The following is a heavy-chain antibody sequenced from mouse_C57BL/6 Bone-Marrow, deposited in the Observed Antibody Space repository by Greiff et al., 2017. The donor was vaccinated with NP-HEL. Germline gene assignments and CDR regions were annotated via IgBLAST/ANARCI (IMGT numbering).Heavy chain of an antibody. D-gene: IGHD1-1*01. CDR3: ARDHGTNYGSSYDYFDY. CDR2: ISYDGSN. Sequence: EVQLQESGPGLVKPSQSLSLTCSVTGYSITSGYYWNWIRQFPGNKLEWMGYISYDGSNNYNPSLKNRISITRDTSKNQFFLKLNSVTTEDTATYYCARDHGTNYGSSYDYFDYWGQGTTLTVSS. V-gene: IGHV3-6*01. J-gene: IGHJ2*01. CDR1: GYSITSGYY.